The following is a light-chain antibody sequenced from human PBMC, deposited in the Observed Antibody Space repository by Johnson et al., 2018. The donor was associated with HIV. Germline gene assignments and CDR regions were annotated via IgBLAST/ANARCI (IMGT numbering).Light chain of an antibody. CDR2: ENY. V-gene: IGLV1-51*02. CDR3: GAWDSRLSVCV. Sequence: QSVLTQPPSVSAAPGQKVTISCSGSSSNIGNNYVSWYQQLPGTAPKLLIYENYKRPSGIPDRFSGSRSGTSATLAITGLQTGDEADDYCGAWDSRLSVCVFGPGTKVTVL. CDR1: SSNIGNNY. J-gene: IGLJ1*01.